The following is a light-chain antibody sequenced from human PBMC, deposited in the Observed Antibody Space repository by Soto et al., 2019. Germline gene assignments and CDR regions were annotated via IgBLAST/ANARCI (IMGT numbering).Light chain of an antibody. J-gene: IGKJ1*01. CDR2: GAS. CDR1: QSVSSSY. CDR3: QQYGSSPQT. Sequence: EIVLTQSPGTLSLSPGERATLSCRASQSVSSSYLAWYQQKPGQAPRLLIYGASSRATGIPDGFSGSGSGTDFTLTISRLEPEDFAVYYCQQYGSSPQTFGQETKVDIK. V-gene: IGKV3-20*01.